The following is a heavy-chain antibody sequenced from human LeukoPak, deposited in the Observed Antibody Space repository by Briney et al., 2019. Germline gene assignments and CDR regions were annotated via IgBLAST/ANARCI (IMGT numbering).Heavy chain of an antibody. D-gene: IGHD1-26*01. CDR3: AKDKYSTNYYGFFP. CDR2: ISYSGSNI. J-gene: IGHJ5*02. V-gene: IGHV3-30*18. Sequence: GGSLRLSCAASGFSFSSFAMHWVRQAPGKGLEWVALISYSGSNIYYADSVKGRFTISRDNSKNTLYLQGNSLRAEDTALYYCAKDKYSTNYYGFFPCGQRTLVTVSA. CDR1: GFSFSSFA.